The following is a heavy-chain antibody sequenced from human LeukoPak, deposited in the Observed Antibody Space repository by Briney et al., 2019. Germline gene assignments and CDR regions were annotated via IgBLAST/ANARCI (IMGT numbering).Heavy chain of an antibody. CDR1: GFTFSSYE. V-gene: IGHV3-48*03. CDR3: ARQYSSGWYTGAFDI. J-gene: IGHJ3*02. Sequence: GGSLRLSCAASGFTFSSYEMNWVRQAPGKGLEWVSYISSSGSTIYYADSVKGRFTISRDNAKNSLYLQMNSLRAEDTAVYYCARQYSSGWYTGAFDIWGQGTMVTVSS. CDR2: ISSSGSTI. D-gene: IGHD6-19*01.